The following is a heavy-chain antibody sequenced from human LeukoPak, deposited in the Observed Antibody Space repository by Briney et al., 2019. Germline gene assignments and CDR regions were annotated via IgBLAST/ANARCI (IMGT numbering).Heavy chain of an antibody. CDR3: ARGQLFGGTSKRAIPDV. D-gene: IGHD3-10*02. J-gene: IGHJ6*04. Sequence: SQTLSLTCAISGDSVSSNSAAWNWIRQSPSRGLEWLGRTYYRSEWYNDYAVSVKSRITINPDTSKNQFSLQLNSVTPEDTAVYYCARGQLFGGTSKRAIPDVWGKGTTVTVSS. V-gene: IGHV6-1*01. CDR2: TYYRSEWYN. CDR1: GDSVSSNSAA.